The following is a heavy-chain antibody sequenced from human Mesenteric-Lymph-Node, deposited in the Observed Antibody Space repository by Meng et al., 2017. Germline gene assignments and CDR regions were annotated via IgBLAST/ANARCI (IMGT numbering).Heavy chain of an antibody. CDR2: IRAKAFGGTT. CDR1: GFTFGDYA. J-gene: IGHJ6*02. CDR3: ASSLSGYTFDYGQDYGLNV. D-gene: IGHD5-18*01. V-gene: IGHV3-49*03. Sequence: GGSLRLSCTTSGFTFGDYAMDWFRRAPGKGLEWVSFIRAKAFGGTTENAASVKGRFTIARDNAKNSLYLQMNSLRAEDTAVYYCASSLSGYTFDYGQDYGLNVWGQGTRVTVSS.